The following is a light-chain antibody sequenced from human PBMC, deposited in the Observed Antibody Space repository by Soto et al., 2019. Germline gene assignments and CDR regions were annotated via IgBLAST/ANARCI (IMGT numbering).Light chain of an antibody. V-gene: IGLV2-14*01. CDR3: SSYTTTNTWV. J-gene: IGLJ3*02. CDR1: SSDVGAYNY. CDR2: EVN. Sequence: QSALTQPASVSGSPGQSITISCTGSSSDVGAYNYVSWYQQHPDEAPKLMIYEVNDRPSGVSDRFSGSKSGNAASLTISGLQAEDEAHYYCSSYTTTNTWVFGGGTKVTVL.